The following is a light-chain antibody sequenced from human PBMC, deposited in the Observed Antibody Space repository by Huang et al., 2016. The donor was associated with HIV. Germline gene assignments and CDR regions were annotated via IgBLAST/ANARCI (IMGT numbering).Light chain of an antibody. CDR1: QPVDSK. J-gene: IGKJ1*01. V-gene: IGKV3-15*01. CDR3: HEYYSRPPWT. CDR2: AAS. Sequence: EVVMTQSPATLSASSGAPGNISCRARQPVDSKLAWYQQKPGQDPRLLIFAASTRTTGIPAGFSGTGSKTDFTPTVSSLQSDDSAVYYCHEYYSRPPWTVGQGTKVEIK.